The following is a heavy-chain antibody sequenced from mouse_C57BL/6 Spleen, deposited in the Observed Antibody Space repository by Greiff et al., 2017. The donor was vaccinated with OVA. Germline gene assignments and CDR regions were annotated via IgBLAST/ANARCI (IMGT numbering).Heavy chain of an antibody. V-gene: IGHV1-64*01. J-gene: IGHJ1*03. Sequence: QVQLQQPGAELVKPGASVKLSCKASGYTFTSYWMHWVKQRPGQGLEWIGMIHPNSGSTNYNEKFKSKATLTVDESSSTAYMQLSSLTSEDSAVYYCARSAISYGSSYWYFDVWGTGTTVTVSS. CDR2: IHPNSGST. D-gene: IGHD1-1*01. CDR3: ARSAISYGSSYWYFDV. CDR1: GYTFTSYW.